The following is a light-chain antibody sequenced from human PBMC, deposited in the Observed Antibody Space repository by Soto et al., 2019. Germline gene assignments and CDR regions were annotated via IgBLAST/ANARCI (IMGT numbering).Light chain of an antibody. CDR2: EVI. CDR1: SSDVGGYKF. Sequence: QSALTQPPSASGSPGQSVTISCTGTSSDVGGYKFVSWYQQHPGKAPKLIIYEVIKRPSGVPDRFSGSKSGNTASLTVSGLQAEDEGDYYCSSYWGSNNLVFGGGTKLTVL. J-gene: IGLJ2*01. CDR3: SSYWGSNNLV. V-gene: IGLV2-8*01.